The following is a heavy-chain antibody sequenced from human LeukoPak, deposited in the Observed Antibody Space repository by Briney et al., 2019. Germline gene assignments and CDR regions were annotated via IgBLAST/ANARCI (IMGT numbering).Heavy chain of an antibody. V-gene: IGHV1-8*01. CDR3: ARGSGTYYDFWSGYTNYYYYGMDV. D-gene: IGHD3-3*01. CDR1: GYTFTTYD. Sequence: ASVNVSCKSSGYTFTTYDINWVRQATRQGLEWMGWMNTNSGNTGYAQKFQGRVTMTRNTSISTAYMELSSLRSEDTAVYYCARGSGTYYDFWSGYTNYYYYGMDVWGQGTTVTVSS. J-gene: IGHJ6*02. CDR2: MNTNSGNT.